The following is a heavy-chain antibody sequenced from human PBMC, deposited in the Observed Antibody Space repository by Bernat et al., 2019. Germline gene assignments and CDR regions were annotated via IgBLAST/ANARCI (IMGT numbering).Heavy chain of an antibody. CDR1: GYTFTDYY. J-gene: IGHJ4*01. D-gene: IGHD2/OR15-2a*01. CDR2: IYPGSGNT. CDR3: ARFFFGYYLLDY. Sequence: QVQLKQSGAELVRPGASVKLSCKASGYTFTDYYINWVKQRPGQGLEWIARIYPGSGNTYYNEKFKGKATLTAEKSSSTAYMQLSSLTSEDSAVYFCARFFFGYYLLDYWGQGTTLTVSS. V-gene: IGHV1-2*02.